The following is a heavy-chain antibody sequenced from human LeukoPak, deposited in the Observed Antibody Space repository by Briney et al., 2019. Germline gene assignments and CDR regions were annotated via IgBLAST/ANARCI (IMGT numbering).Heavy chain of an antibody. CDR3: ARRIWFGELLRMYNWFDP. CDR1: GGSFSGYY. Sequence: SETLSLTCAVYGGSFSGYYWSWIRQPPGKGLEWIGEINHSGSTNYNPSLKSRVTISVDTSKNQFSLKLSSVTAADTAVYYCARRIWFGELLRMYNWFDPWGQGTLVTVSS. CDR2: INHSGST. D-gene: IGHD3-10*01. J-gene: IGHJ5*02. V-gene: IGHV4-34*01.